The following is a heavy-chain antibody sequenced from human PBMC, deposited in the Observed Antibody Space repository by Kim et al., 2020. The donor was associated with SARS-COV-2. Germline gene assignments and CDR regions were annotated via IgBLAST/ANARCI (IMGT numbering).Heavy chain of an antibody. V-gene: IGHV4-39*01. J-gene: IGHJ1*01. CDR1: GGSISSSSYY. CDR3: ARLVRGRSGGSCYPPPECAEYFQH. D-gene: IGHD2-15*01. Sequence: SETLSLTCTVSGGSISSSSYYWGWIRQPPGKGLEWIGSIYYSGSTYYNPSLKSRVTISVDTSKNQFSLKLSSVTAADTAVYYCARLVRGRSGGSCYPPPECAEYFQHWGQGTLVTVSS. CDR2: IYYSGST.